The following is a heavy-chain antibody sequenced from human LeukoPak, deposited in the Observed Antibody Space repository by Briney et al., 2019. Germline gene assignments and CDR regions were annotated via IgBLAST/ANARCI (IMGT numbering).Heavy chain of an antibody. CDR2: IRYDESTE. V-gene: IGHV3-30*02. CDR3: AKSPQHWYFDL. J-gene: IGHJ2*01. CDR1: GSTFSNYW. Sequence: GGSLRLSCAASGSTFSNYWMSWVRQAPGKGLEWVAFIRYDESTEYYADSVKGRFTISRDNSKNTLYLQMNSLKPDDTAVYYCAKSPQHWYFDLWGRGTLVTVSS.